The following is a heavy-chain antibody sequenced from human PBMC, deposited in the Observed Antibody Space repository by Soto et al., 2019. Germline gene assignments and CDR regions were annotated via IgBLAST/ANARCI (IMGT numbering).Heavy chain of an antibody. CDR3: ARLGIIFRCFDP. D-gene: IGHD3-10*01. CDR1: GGSISSGGYY. Sequence: SETLSLTCTVSGGSISSGGYYWSWIRQHPGKGLEWIGYIYYSGSTYYNPSLKSRVTISVDTSKNQFSLKLSSVTAADTAVYYCARLGIIFRCFDPWGQGTLVTVSS. CDR2: IYYSGST. J-gene: IGHJ5*02. V-gene: IGHV4-31*03.